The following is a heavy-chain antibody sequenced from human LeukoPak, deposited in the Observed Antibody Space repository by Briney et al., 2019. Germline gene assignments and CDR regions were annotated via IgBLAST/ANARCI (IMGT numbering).Heavy chain of an antibody. CDR1: GFTFRSYA. CDR2: IYSGGST. V-gene: IGHV3-53*01. D-gene: IGHD5-24*01. J-gene: IGHJ3*02. Sequence: GGSLRLSCAASGFTFRSYAMSWVRQAPGKGLECVSVIYSGGSTYYADSVKGRFTISRDNSKNTLYLQMNSLRAEDTAVYYCARADGSTILGAFDIWGQGTMVTVSS. CDR3: ARADGSTILGAFDI.